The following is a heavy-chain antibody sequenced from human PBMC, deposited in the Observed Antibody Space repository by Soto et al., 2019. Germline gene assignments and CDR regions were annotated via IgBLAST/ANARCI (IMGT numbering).Heavy chain of an antibody. J-gene: IGHJ6*02. V-gene: IGHV1-46*01. CDR3: AKPPIARHYYYGMEV. CDR1: GYTFTSFY. Sequence: QVQLVQSGAEEKKPGASVKASCKASGYTFTSFYMHWVRQAPGQGLEWMGIINPSGTTTDYAQKFQGTVTMTRDTSTSTYYMERGSMPSEDTGVYYCAKPPIARHYYYGMEVWGQGTEVTVSS. CDR2: INPSGTTT.